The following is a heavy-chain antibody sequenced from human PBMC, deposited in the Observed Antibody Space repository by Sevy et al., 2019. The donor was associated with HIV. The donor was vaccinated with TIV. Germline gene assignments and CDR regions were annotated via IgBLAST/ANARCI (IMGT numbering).Heavy chain of an antibody. J-gene: IGHJ3*01. CDR1: GSSFGIHW. CDR3: ARDPDPVPGVAFDV. Sequence: GGYLRLSCVASGSSFGIHWMSWVRQAPGKGLEWVAKINQDGGQKYYMDSVKGRFTISRDNAKSSLYLQMNNLRVEDTALYYCARDPDPVPGVAFDVWGQGTMVTVSS. V-gene: IGHV3-7*01. CDR2: INQDGGQK.